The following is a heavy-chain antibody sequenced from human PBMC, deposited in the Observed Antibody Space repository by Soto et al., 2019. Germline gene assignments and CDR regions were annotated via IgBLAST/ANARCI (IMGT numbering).Heavy chain of an antibody. V-gene: IGHV4-31*03. Sequence: SETLSLTCTVSGGSISSGGYYWSWIRQHPGKGLEWIGYIYYSGSTYYNPSLKSRVTISVDTSKNQFSLKLSSVTAADTAVYYCAREGGMTTYNWFDPWGQGTLVTVSS. D-gene: IGHD4-17*01. CDR1: GGSISSGGYY. CDR3: AREGGMTTYNWFDP. CDR2: IYYSGST. J-gene: IGHJ5*02.